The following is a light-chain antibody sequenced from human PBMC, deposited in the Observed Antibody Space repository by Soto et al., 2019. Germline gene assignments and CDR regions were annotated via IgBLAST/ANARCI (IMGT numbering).Light chain of an antibody. CDR3: QQYEYFWT. Sequence: DIQMTQSPATLSASVGDRVTITCRPSRNINRLLAWYQQQPGKAPKLLIYSATTMESGVPSRFSGSGSGTEFALTIGSLQPDDFGTYYCQQYEYFWTFGQGTTVEI. J-gene: IGKJ1*01. CDR1: RNINRL. CDR2: SAT. V-gene: IGKV1-5*01.